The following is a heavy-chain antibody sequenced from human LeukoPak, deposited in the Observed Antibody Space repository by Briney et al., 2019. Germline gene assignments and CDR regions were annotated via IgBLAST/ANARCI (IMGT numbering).Heavy chain of an antibody. V-gene: IGHV4-34*01. J-gene: IGHJ2*01. Sequence: PSETLSLTWALYGVSFSGYYWSWIRQPPGKGLEWVGEINNSGSTNYNPYLKSRGTISVKTSKNQFSLELSSVTAADTAVYYCAIGWYFDLWGRGTLVTVS. CDR3: AIGWYFDL. CDR1: GVSFSGYY. CDR2: INNSGST.